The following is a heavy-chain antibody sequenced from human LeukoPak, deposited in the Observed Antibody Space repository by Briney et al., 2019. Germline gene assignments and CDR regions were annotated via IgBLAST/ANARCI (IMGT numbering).Heavy chain of an antibody. CDR3: TRELPREVTLDY. V-gene: IGHV3-74*01. J-gene: IGHJ4*01. D-gene: IGHD2-21*02. CDR2: INTDGSST. Sequence: GGSLRLSCAASGFTFISYGMQWVRRAPGKGLVWVSRINTDGSSTSYADSVKGRFTVSRDNAKNTVYLQVNSLRAEDTAVYFCTRELPREVTLDYWGEGTLVTVSS. CDR1: GFTFISYG.